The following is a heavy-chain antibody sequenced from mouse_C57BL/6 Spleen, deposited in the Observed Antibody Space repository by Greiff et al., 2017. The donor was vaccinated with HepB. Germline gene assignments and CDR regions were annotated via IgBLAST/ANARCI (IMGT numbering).Heavy chain of an antibody. CDR2: IYPGAGDP. CDR3: ANHYYGSSYGVLAY. CDR1: GYAFSSSW. D-gene: IGHD1-1*01. Sequence: VQLQQSGPELVKPGASVKISCKASGYAFSSSWMNWVKQRPGKGLEWIGRIYPGAGDPNYTGKFKGKATLTADQSSSTAYMQLSSLTSEDSAVYFCANHYYGSSYGVLAYWGQGTLVTVSA. V-gene: IGHV1-82*01. J-gene: IGHJ3*01.